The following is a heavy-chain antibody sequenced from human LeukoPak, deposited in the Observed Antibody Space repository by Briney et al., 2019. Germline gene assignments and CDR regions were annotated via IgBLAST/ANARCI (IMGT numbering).Heavy chain of an antibody. Sequence: SQTRSLTCTVSGASISSGSYYWSWIRQPAGKGLEWIGRIYTSGSTNYNPSLKRRVTISVDTSKNQFSLTLSSVTAADTAVYYCARVVPAAMGGGYFDYWGQGTLVTVSS. J-gene: IGHJ4*02. D-gene: IGHD2-2*01. CDR1: GASISSGSYY. CDR2: IYTSGST. V-gene: IGHV4-61*02. CDR3: ARVVPAAMGGGYFDY.